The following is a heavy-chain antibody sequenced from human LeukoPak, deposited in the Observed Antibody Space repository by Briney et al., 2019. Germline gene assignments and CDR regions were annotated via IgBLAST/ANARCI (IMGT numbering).Heavy chain of an antibody. CDR3: ARAGHYDSSGYYSFDY. Sequence: GGSLRLSCAASRFTFRSYDMHWVRQATGKGLDWVSAIGTAGDTYYPGSVKGRFTISRENAKNSLYLQMNSLRAGDTAVYYCARAGHYDSSGYYSFDYWGQGTLVTVSS. CDR1: RFTFRSYD. J-gene: IGHJ4*02. CDR2: IGTAGDT. V-gene: IGHV3-13*01. D-gene: IGHD3-22*01.